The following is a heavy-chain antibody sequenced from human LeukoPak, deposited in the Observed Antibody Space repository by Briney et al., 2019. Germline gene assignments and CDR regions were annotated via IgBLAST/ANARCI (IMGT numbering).Heavy chain of an antibody. CDR1: GFTFTSYV. CDR2: ISGSGGST. J-gene: IGHJ4*02. V-gene: IGHV3-23*01. Sequence: SGGSLRLSCAASGFTFTSYVMTWVRQAPGKGLEWVSSISGSGGSTWYADSVKGRFTISRDNSKNTIYLQMSSLRAEDTASYYCAKAGQGDNWGQGTLVIVSS. CDR3: AKAGQGDN.